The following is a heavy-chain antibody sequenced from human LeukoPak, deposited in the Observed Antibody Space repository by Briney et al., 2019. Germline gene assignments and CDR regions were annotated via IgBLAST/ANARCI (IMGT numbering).Heavy chain of an antibody. V-gene: IGHV4-34*01. CDR3: ARLSGYYTGPYYYYYYYMDV. J-gene: IGHJ6*03. Sequence: SETLSLTCAVYGGSFSGYYWSWIRQPPGKGLEWIGEINHSGSTNYNPSLKSRVTISVDTSKNQFSLKLSSVTAADTAVYYCARLSGYYTGPYYYYYYYMDVWGKGTTVTVSS. CDR2: INHSGST. CDR1: GGSFSGYY. D-gene: IGHD3-3*01.